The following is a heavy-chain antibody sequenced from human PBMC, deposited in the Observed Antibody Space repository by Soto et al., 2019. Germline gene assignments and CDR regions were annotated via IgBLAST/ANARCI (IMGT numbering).Heavy chain of an antibody. CDR2: ISYDGSNK. Sequence: QVQLVESGGGVVQPGRSLRLSCAASGFTFSSYAMHWVRQAPGKGLEWVAVISYDGSNKYYADSVKGRFTISRDNSKNTLYLQMNSLRAEDTAVYYCARGGYCSGGSCYPVGYYGMDVWGQGTTVTVSS. D-gene: IGHD2-15*01. J-gene: IGHJ6*02. CDR3: ARGGYCSGGSCYPVGYYGMDV. CDR1: GFTFSSYA. V-gene: IGHV3-30-3*01.